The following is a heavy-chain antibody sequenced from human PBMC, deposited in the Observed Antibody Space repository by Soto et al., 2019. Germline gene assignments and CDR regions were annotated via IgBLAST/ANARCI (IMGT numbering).Heavy chain of an antibody. Sequence: PSDTLSLTCTVSGVSISSGDYYWSWIRQPPGKGLEWIGYIYYSGSTYYNPSLKSRVTISVDTSKNQFSLKLTSVTAEDTALYFCASSSFLQSGDLFHGLDVWGQGTTVS. D-gene: IGHD3-10*01. J-gene: IGHJ6*02. CDR1: GVSISSGDYY. CDR2: IYYSGST. CDR3: ASSSFLQSGDLFHGLDV. V-gene: IGHV4-30-4*02.